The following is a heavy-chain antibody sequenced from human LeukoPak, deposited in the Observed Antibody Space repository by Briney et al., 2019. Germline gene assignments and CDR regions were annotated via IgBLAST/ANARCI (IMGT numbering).Heavy chain of an antibody. CDR3: ARALGTAMVTLYYFDY. V-gene: IGHV4-34*01. Sequence: SETLSLTCAVYGGSLSGYYWSWICQPPGKGLEWIGEINHSGSTNYNPSLKSRVTISVDTSKNQFSLKLSSVTAADTAVYYCARALGTAMVTLYYFDYWGQGTLVTVSS. CDR1: GGSLSGYY. D-gene: IGHD5-18*01. CDR2: INHSGST. J-gene: IGHJ4*02.